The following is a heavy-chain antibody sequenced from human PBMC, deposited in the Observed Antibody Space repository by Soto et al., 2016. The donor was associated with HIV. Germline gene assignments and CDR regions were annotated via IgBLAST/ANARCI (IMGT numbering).Heavy chain of an antibody. CDR3: ARDNFKIPAADKPLDL. CDR2: IYSGGST. D-gene: IGHD6-13*01. J-gene: IGHJ5*02. V-gene: IGHV3-66*01. CDR1: GFTVTSNY. Sequence: EVQLVESGGGLVQPGGSLGLSCAVSGFTVTSNYMSWVRQAPGRGLEWVSVIYSGGSTYYAESVKGRFSISRDTSKNMVYLQMNSLRAEDTAIYFCARDNFKIPAADKPLDLWGQGTLVTVSS.